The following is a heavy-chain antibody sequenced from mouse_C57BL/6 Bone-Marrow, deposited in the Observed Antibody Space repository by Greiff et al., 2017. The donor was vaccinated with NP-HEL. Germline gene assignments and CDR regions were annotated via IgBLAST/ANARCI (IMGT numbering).Heavy chain of an antibody. J-gene: IGHJ2*01. CDR2: IHPNSGST. CDR3: ARSTMVTTGDY. D-gene: IGHD2-2*01. Sequence: QVQLQQPGAELVKPGASVKLSCKASGYTFTSYWMHWVKQRPGQGLEWIGMIHPNSGSTNYNEKFKSKATLTVDNSSSTAYMQLSSLTSEDSAVYYCARSTMVTTGDYWGQGTTLTVSS. CDR1: GYTFTSYW. V-gene: IGHV1-64*01.